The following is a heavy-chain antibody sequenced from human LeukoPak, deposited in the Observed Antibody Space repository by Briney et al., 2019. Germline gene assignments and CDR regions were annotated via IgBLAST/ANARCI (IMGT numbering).Heavy chain of an antibody. J-gene: IGHJ5*02. CDR2: IYYSGST. V-gene: IGHV4-30-4*01. CDR1: GGSISSGGYY. Sequence: SQTLSLTCTVSGGSISSGGYYWSWIRQPPGKGLEWIGYIYYSGSTYYNPSLKSRVTISVDTSKNQFSLKLSSVTAADTAVYYCARESTTGYYYDSSGYVNWFDPWGQGTLVTVSS. CDR3: ARESTTGYYYDSSGYVNWFDP. D-gene: IGHD3-22*01.